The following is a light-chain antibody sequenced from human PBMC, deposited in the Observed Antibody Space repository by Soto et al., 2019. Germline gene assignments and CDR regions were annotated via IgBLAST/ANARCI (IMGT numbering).Light chain of an antibody. Sequence: QSVLTQPASVSGSPGQSITISCTGTSSDVGGYNYVSWYQQHPGKAPKLMIYDVSGRPSGVSDRFSGSKSGNTASLTISGLQGEDGVYFSCSKYTTSSTEFFGTGTKFTV. CDR3: SKYTTSSTEF. CDR2: DVS. J-gene: IGLJ1*01. V-gene: IGLV2-14*01. CDR1: SSDVGGYNY.